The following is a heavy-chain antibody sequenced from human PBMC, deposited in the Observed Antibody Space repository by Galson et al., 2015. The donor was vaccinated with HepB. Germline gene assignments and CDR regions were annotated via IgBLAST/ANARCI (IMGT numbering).Heavy chain of an antibody. Sequence: SLRLSCAASGFTFSSYGMHWVRQAPGKGLEWVAVIWYDGSNKYYADSAKGRFTISRDNSKNTLYLQMNSLRAEDTAVYYCARESHYCSGGSCYVFDYWGQGTLVTVSS. V-gene: IGHV3-33*01. D-gene: IGHD2-15*01. CDR3: ARESHYCSGGSCYVFDY. CDR2: IWYDGSNK. CDR1: GFTFSSYG. J-gene: IGHJ4*02.